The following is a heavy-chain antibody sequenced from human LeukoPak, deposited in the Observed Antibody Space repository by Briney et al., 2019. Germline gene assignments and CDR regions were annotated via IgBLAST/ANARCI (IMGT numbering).Heavy chain of an antibody. V-gene: IGHV1-2*02. CDR2: INTKSGRT. CDR1: GYSFTDYY. J-gene: IGHJ5*02. CDR3: ARADFIDAGPYLIGP. D-gene: IGHD3-3*01. Sequence: ASVRISCKTSGYSFTDYYIHWVRQAPGQGLEWMGWINTKSGRTSSARKFQGRVTMTRDPSITTVYMDMAWLTSDDTAIYFCARADFIDAGPYLIGPWGQGTLVTVSS.